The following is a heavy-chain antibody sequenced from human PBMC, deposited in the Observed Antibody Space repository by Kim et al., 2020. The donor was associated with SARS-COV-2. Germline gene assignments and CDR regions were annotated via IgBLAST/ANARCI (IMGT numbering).Heavy chain of an antibody. D-gene: IGHD3-10*01. CDR3: ARDWWRFGELIDP. Sequence: SNPSLKSRVTISVDTSKNQFSLKLSSVTAADTAVYYCARDWWRFGELIDPWGQGTLVTVSS. J-gene: IGHJ5*02. V-gene: IGHV4-39*02.